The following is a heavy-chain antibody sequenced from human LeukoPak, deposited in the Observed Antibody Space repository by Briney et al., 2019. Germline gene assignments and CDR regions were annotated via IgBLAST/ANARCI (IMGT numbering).Heavy chain of an antibody. CDR1: GGSVSSTTYF. CDR3: ARYVYGSGKDYFDY. D-gene: IGHD3-10*01. Sequence: SETLSLTCTVSGGSVSSTTYFWSWMRQPPGKGLEWIASINYSGSTYYNPSLKSRVTISVDTSDNQFSLKLSSVTAADTAVYYCARYVYGSGKDYFDYWGQGTLVTVSS. CDR2: INYSGST. J-gene: IGHJ4*02. V-gene: IGHV4-39*01.